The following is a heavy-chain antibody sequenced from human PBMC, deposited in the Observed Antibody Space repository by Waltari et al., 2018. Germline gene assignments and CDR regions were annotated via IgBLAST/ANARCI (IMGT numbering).Heavy chain of an antibody. CDR2: FIPVFGIE. J-gene: IGHJ6*02. Sequence: QVQLEQSGAEVKKPGSSVRVSCTASGGTFTNFVISWVRQAPGQGLEWMGGFIPVFGIENYQQNLQDRITITTDESTRTAYMELSSLTSEDTAIYYGGRGRHYFDDSGYPSNYYVDVWGPGTTVTVSS. CDR3: GRGRHYFDDSGYPSNYYVDV. D-gene: IGHD3-22*01. V-gene: IGHV1-69*01. CDR1: GGTFTNFV.